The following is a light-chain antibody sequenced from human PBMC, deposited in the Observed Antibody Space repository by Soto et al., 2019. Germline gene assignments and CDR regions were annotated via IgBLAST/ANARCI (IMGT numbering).Light chain of an antibody. V-gene: IGLV2-8*01. CDR1: SGDVGGYNY. J-gene: IGLJ3*02. CDR3: SSYAGDNIWV. Sequence: QSALTQPPSASGSPGQSVTISCSGTSGDVGGYNYVSWYQQHPGKAPKLMIYEVAQRPSGVPDRFSGSKSTNTASLTVSGLQAEDEADYYCSSYAGDNIWVFGGGTKVTVL. CDR2: EVA.